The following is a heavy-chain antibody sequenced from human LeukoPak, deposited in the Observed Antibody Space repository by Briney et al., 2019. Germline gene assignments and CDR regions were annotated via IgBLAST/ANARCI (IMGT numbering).Heavy chain of an antibody. Sequence: PSETLSLTCTVSGGSVSSGSYYWSWIRQPPGKGLEWIGYIYYSGSTNYNPSLKSRVTISVDTSKNQFSLKLSSVTAADTAVYYSARDPVRASGYYFDYWGQGTLVTVSS. CDR3: ARDPVRASGYYFDY. V-gene: IGHV4-61*01. CDR2: IYYSGST. CDR1: GGSVSSGSYY. J-gene: IGHJ4*02. D-gene: IGHD3-22*01.